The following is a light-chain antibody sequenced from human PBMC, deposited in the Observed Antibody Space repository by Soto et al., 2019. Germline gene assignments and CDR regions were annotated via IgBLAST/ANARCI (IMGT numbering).Light chain of an antibody. CDR3: QDYNNWPFT. J-gene: IGKJ2*01. CDR2: GAS. Sequence: EIVMTQSPATLSVSPGERATLSCRASQSISSNLAWYQQKPGQAPSLLIYGASARATGIPARFSGSGSGTEFTLTISSLQSEDYAVYYCQDYNNWPFTFGQGTNLEIK. V-gene: IGKV3-15*01. CDR1: QSISSN.